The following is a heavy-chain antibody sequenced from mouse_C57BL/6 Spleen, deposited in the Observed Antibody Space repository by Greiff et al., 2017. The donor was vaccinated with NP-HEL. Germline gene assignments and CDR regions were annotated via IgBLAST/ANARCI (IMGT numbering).Heavy chain of an antibody. D-gene: IGHD1-1*01. CDR2: IDPETGGT. CDR3: TRGITTVVATDY. V-gene: IGHV1-15*01. Sequence: QVQLQQSGAELVRPGASVTLSCKASGYTFTDYEMHWVKQTPVHGLEWIGAIDPETGGTAYNQKFKGKAILTADKSSSTAYMELRSLTSEDSAVYYCTRGITTVVATDYWRQGTTLTVSS. J-gene: IGHJ2*01. CDR1: GYTFTDYE.